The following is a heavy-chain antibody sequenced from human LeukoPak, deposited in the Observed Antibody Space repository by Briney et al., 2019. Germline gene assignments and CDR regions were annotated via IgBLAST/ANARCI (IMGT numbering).Heavy chain of an antibody. Sequence: ASVKVCCKASGGTFSFYAISWVRQAPGQGLEWMGIINPSGGSTSYAQKFQGRVTMTRDTSSSTVYMELSSLRSEDTAVYYCARGETGTWLDYWGQGTLVTVSS. CDR1: GGTFSFYA. V-gene: IGHV1-46*03. J-gene: IGHJ4*02. CDR3: ARGETGTWLDY. CDR2: INPSGGST. D-gene: IGHD1-1*01.